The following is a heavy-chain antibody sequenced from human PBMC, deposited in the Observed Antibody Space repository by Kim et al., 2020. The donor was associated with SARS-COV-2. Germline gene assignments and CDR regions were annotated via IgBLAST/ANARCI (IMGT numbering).Heavy chain of an antibody. D-gene: IGHD6-19*01. CDR3: ARDPSSGWYYFDY. V-gene: IGHV3-21*01. Sequence: YAASVKGRFTISRDNAKNSLYLQMNSLRAEDTAVYYCARDPSSGWYYFDYWGQGTLVTVSS. J-gene: IGHJ4*02.